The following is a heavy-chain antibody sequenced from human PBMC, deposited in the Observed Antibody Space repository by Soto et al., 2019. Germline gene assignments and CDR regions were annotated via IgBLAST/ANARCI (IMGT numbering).Heavy chain of an antibody. CDR3: AREGSYSAYNFAHGIQLWSFDF. CDR2: IFSSGST. J-gene: IGHJ4*02. V-gene: IGHV4-4*07. Sequence: SETLSLTCTVSGGSINTFYWSWVRQPAGKGLEWIGRIFSSGSTSFNPSLESRVAMSVDTSKNHFSLNLSSVTATDMAVYYCAREGSYSAYNFAHGIQLWSFDFWGQGALVTVSS. CDR1: GGSINTFY. D-gene: IGHD5-12*01.